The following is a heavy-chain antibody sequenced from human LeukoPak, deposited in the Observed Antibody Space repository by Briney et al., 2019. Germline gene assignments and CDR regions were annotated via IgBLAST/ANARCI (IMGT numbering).Heavy chain of an antibody. CDR2: ISSGGGST. CDR1: GFTFSSYA. D-gene: IGHD2-2*01. Sequence: GGSLRLSCAASGFTFSSYAMSWVRQAPGKGLEWVSPISSGGGSTYYADSVKGRFTISRDNSKNPLYLQMNSLRAENTVVYYCSEKIEVVPADHDYWGQGTLVTVSS. J-gene: IGHJ4*02. CDR3: SEKIEVVPADHDY. V-gene: IGHV3-23*01.